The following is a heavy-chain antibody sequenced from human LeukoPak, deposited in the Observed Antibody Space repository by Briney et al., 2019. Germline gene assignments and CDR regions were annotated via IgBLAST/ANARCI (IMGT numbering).Heavy chain of an antibody. D-gene: IGHD4-23*01. CDR2: IYSGGST. Sequence: PGGSLRLSCAASGFTVSSKYMSWVRQAPGKGLEWDSVIYSGGSTYYADSVKGRFTISRDNSKNTLYLQMNSLRAEDTAVYYCARGDDYGGSPFDYWGQGTLVTVSS. J-gene: IGHJ4*02. V-gene: IGHV3-66*02. CDR1: GFTVSSKY. CDR3: ARGDDYGGSPFDY.